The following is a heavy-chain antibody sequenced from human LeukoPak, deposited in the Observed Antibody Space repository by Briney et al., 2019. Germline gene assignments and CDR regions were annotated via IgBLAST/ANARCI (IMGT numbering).Heavy chain of an antibody. J-gene: IGHJ4*02. Sequence: ASAKVSCKASGYTFTSYAMHWVRQAPGQRFEWMGWINAGNGNTGYSQKFQGRVTITRDTSASTASMELSSLRSEDTAVYYCARGDDYKYFDCWGQGTLVTVSS. CDR3: ARGDDYKYFDC. CDR1: GYTFTSYA. D-gene: IGHD4/OR15-4a*01. CDR2: INAGNGNT. V-gene: IGHV1-3*01.